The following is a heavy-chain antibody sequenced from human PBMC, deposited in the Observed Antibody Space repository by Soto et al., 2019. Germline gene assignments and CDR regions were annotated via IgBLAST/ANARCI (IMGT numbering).Heavy chain of an antibody. V-gene: IGHV2-70*01. CDR2: IDWDDDK. CDR3: ARIRCYGDYYYGMDV. J-gene: IGHJ6*02. D-gene: IGHD4-17*01. Sequence: GSGPTLVNPTQTLTLTCTFSGFSLSTSGMCVSWIRQPPGKALEWLALIDWDDDKYYSTSLKTRLTISKDTSKNQVVLTMTNMDPVDTATYYCARIRCYGDYYYGMDVWGQGTTVTVSS. CDR1: GFSLSTSGMC.